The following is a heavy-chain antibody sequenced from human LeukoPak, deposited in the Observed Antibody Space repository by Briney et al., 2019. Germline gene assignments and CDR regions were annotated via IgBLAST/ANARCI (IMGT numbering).Heavy chain of an antibody. CDR2: IYYSGST. J-gene: IGHJ4*02. CDR1: GGSISSYY. Sequence: PSETLSLTCTVSGGSISSYYWSWIRQPPGKGLEWIGYIYYSGSTNYNPSLKSRVTISIDTSKNQFSLKLSSVTPADTAVYYCARDSDILTGYSLGYFDYWGQGTLVTVSS. V-gene: IGHV4-59*01. D-gene: IGHD3-9*01. CDR3: ARDSDILTGYSLGYFDY.